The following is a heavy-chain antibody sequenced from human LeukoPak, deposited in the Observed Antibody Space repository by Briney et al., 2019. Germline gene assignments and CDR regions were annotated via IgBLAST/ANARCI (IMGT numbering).Heavy chain of an antibody. CDR2: INHSGST. Sequence: SETLSLTCAVYGGSFSGYYWSWIRQPPGKGLEWIGEINHSGSTNYNLSLKSRVTISVDTSKNQFSLKLSSVTAADTAVYYCARGPIRARPIFGVVRNWFDPWGQGTLVTVSS. D-gene: IGHD3-3*01. CDR3: ARGPIRARPIFGVVRNWFDP. CDR1: GGSFSGYY. J-gene: IGHJ5*02. V-gene: IGHV4-34*01.